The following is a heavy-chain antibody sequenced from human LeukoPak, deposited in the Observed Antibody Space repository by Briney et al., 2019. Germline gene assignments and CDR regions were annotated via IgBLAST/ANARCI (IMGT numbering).Heavy chain of an antibody. CDR3: ARGLRANCSSTSCYTEYYFDY. J-gene: IGHJ4*02. CDR1: GGSISSYY. V-gene: IGHV4-4*07. D-gene: IGHD2-2*02. CDR2: IYTSGST. Sequence: SETLSLTCTVSGGSISSYYWSWIRQPAGKGLEWIGRIYTSGSTNYNPSLKSRVTISVDTSKNQFSLKLSSVTAADTAVYYCARGLRANCSSTSCYTEYYFDYWGQGTLVTVSS.